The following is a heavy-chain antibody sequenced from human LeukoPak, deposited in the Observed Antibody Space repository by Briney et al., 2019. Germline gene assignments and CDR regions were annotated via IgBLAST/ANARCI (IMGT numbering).Heavy chain of an antibody. CDR2: ISSSSNSI. V-gene: IGHV3-48*01. Sequence: GGSLRLSCAASGFTFSSYNMNWVRQAPGKGLEWVSYISSSSNSIYYADSVKGRFTISRDNAKNSLYLQMHTLRGVDTAVYYCAREGRGYSYDYWGQGTLVTVSS. CDR1: GFTFSSYN. J-gene: IGHJ4*02. CDR3: AREGRGYSYDY. D-gene: IGHD5-18*01.